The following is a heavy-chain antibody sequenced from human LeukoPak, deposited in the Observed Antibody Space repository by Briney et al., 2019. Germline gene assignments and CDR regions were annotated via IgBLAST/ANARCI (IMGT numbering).Heavy chain of an antibody. CDR3: ARDIRKEVVPAAMGYYYYGMDV. D-gene: IGHD2-2*01. J-gene: IGHJ6*02. CDR1: GGSISSNNW. Sequence: PSETLSLTCAVSGGSISSNNWWSWVRQPPGKGLEWIGQIHSSGSTSYNPSLKSRVTISVDKSKNQLSLMLTSVTAADTAVYYCARDIRKEVVPAAMGYYYYGMDVWGQGTTVTVSS. CDR2: IHSSGST. V-gene: IGHV4-4*02.